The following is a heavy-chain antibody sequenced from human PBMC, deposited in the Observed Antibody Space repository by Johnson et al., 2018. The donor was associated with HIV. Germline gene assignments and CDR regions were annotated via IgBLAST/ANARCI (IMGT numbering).Heavy chain of an antibody. D-gene: IGHD3-22*01. CDR3: AKDRAPYDYDSSGYPDAFDI. J-gene: IGHJ3*02. CDR1: GFTFDDYA. V-gene: IGHV3-9*01. Sequence: VQLVESGGGLVQPGRSLRLSCAASGFTFDDYAMHWVRQAPGKGLEWVSGISWNSGSIGYADSVKGRFTISRDNAKNSLYLQMNSLRAEDTALYYCAKDRAPYDYDSSGYPDAFDIWGQGTMVTVSS. CDR2: ISWNSGSI.